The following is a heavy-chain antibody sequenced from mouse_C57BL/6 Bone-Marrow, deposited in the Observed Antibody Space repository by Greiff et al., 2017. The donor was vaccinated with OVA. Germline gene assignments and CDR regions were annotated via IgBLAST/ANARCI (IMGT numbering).Heavy chain of an antibody. J-gene: IGHJ3*01. Sequence: QVHVKQPGAELVRPGTSVKLSCKASGYTFTSYWMHWVKQRPGQGLEWIGVIDPSDSYTNYNQKFKGKATLTVDTSSSTAYMQLSRLTSEDSAVYYCAREGDSPYWGQGTLVTVSA. CDR1: GYTFTSYW. CDR2: IDPSDSYT. CDR3: AREGDSPY. V-gene: IGHV1-59*01.